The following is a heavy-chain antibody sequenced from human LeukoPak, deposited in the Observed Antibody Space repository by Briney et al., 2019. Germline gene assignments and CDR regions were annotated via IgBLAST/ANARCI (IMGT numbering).Heavy chain of an antibody. CDR1: GGSISRGDYY. Sequence: TASETLSLTCTVSGGSISRGDYYWSWIRKPPGKGLEWIGYIYYSGSTYYNPSLKSRVTISVDTSKNQFSLKLSSVTAADTAVYYCAREGTHDAFDIWGQGTMVTVSS. D-gene: IGHD1-14*01. CDR2: IYYSGST. V-gene: IGHV4-30-4*08. J-gene: IGHJ3*02. CDR3: AREGTHDAFDI.